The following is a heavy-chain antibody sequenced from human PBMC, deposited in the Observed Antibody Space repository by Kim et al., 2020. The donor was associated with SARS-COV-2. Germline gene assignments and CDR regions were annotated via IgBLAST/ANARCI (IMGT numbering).Heavy chain of an antibody. CDR1: GFTFSSYG. CDR2: IWYDGSNK. Sequence: GGSLRLSCAASGFTFSSYGMHWVRQAPGKGLAWVAVIWYDGSNKYYADSVKGRFTISRDNSKNTLYLQMNSLRAEDTAVYYCARDQRFLEWSPFDYWGQGTMVTVSA. J-gene: IGHJ4*02. D-gene: IGHD3-3*01. CDR3: ARDQRFLEWSPFDY. V-gene: IGHV3-33*01.